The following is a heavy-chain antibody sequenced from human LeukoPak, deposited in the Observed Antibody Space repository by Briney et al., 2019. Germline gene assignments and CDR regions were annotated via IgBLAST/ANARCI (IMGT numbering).Heavy chain of an antibody. J-gene: IGHJ3*02. CDR2: ISSSSSYI. CDR1: GFTFSSYA. V-gene: IGHV3-21*01. Sequence: PGGSLRLSCAASGFTFSSYAMNWVRQAPGKGLEWVSCISSSSSYIYYADSVKGRFTISRDNDKNSLYLQMNSLRVEDTAVYYCARVFRPSLTVFIIRGAFDIWGQGTMVTVSS. CDR3: ARVFRPSLTVFIIRGAFDI. D-gene: IGHD3-3*01.